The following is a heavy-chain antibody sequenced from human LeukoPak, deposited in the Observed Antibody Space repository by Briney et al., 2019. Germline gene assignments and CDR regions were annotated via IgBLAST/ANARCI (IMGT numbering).Heavy chain of an antibody. J-gene: IGHJ6*02. CDR1: GFTFSSYA. D-gene: IGHD6-19*01. Sequence: GGSLRLSCAASGFTFSSYAMSWVRQAPGKGLEWVSAISGSGGSTYYADSVKGRFTISRDNSKNTLYLQMNSLRAEDTAVYYCAKDQDGPNSSGWYLWYYYYGMDVWGQGTTVTVSS. CDR3: AKDQDGPNSSGWYLWYYYYGMDV. V-gene: IGHV3-23*01. CDR2: ISGSGGST.